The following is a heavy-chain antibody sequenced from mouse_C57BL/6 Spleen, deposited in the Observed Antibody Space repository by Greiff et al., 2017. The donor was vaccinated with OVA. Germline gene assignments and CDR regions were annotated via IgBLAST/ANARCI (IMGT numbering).Heavy chain of an antibody. J-gene: IGHJ2*01. Sequence: VQLQQSGPELVKPGASVKISCKASGYAFSSSWMNWVKQRPGKGLEWIGRIYPGDGDTNYNGKLKGKATLTADKSSSTAYMQRSSLTSEDSAVYFCASRNYYFDYWGQGTTLTVSS. CDR3: ASRNYYFDY. CDR2: IYPGDGDT. CDR1: GYAFSSSW. V-gene: IGHV1-82*01.